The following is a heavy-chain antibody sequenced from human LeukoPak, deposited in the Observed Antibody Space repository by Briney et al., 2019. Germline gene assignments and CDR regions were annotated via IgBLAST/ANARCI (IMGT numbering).Heavy chain of an antibody. Sequence: SQTLSLTCAISGDTVSSNSAAWNWIRQSPSRGLEWLGRTYYRSKWYNDYAVSVKSRITINPDTSKNQFSLQLNSVTPEDAAVYYCARAPRRGYSGYDDHPYYFDYWGQGTLVTVSS. J-gene: IGHJ4*02. D-gene: IGHD5-12*01. CDR1: GDTVSSNSAA. CDR2: TYYRSKWYN. V-gene: IGHV6-1*01. CDR3: ARAPRRGYSGYDDHPYYFDY.